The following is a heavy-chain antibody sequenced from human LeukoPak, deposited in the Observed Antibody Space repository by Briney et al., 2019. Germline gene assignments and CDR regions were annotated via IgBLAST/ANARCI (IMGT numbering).Heavy chain of an antibody. D-gene: IGHD1-26*01. Sequence: GGSLRLSCAASGFTLRNYAMSWVRQAPGKGLEWVSSIGAGDKYTYYADSVKGRFTISRDNSKNTLYLQMNSLRAEDTAVYYCARELIVGATSWFDPWGQGTLVTVSS. J-gene: IGHJ5*02. CDR1: GFTLRNYA. V-gene: IGHV3-23*01. CDR3: ARELIVGATSWFDP. CDR2: IGAGDKYT.